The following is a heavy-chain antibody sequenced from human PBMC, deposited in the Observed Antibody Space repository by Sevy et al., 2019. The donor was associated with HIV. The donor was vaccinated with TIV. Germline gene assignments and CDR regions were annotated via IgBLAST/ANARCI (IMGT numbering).Heavy chain of an antibody. CDR2: ISYDGRNK. J-gene: IGHJ6*02. V-gene: IGHV3-30*18. CDR1: GIIFTTSG. Sequence: GGSLRLSCAVSGIIFTTSGMHWVRQAPGKGLEWVAVISYDGRNKFYGDSVKGRFTISRDNSKNILFLQMNSLRAKDTAVYYCAKDFTGYNGMDVWGQWTMVTVSS. D-gene: IGHD3-9*01. CDR3: AKDFTGYNGMDV.